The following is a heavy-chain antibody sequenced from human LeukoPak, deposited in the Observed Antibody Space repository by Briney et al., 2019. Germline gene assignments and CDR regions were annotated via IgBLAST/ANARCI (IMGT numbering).Heavy chain of an antibody. Sequence: GGSLRLSCAASGFTFSSYAMSWVRQAPGKGLEWVSAITGSGGDKYHADSVTGRFAISRDNSKNTLYLQMNSLRAEDTAIYYCAKGSSPSRPYYFGYWGQGTLVTVSS. D-gene: IGHD1-26*01. CDR1: GFTFSSYA. J-gene: IGHJ4*02. V-gene: IGHV3-23*01. CDR3: AKGSSPSRPYYFGY. CDR2: ITGSGGDK.